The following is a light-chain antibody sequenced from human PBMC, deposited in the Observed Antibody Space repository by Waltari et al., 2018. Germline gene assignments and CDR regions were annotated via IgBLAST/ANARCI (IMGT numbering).Light chain of an antibody. J-gene: IGLJ2*01. V-gene: IGLV3-1*01. CDR1: KLGDKP. CDR3: QAWDSSLVV. Sequence: SYQLSQPPSVSVSPGQTASITCSGDKLGDKPASWYQQKPGQSPVKVIYLNSKRPSGIPERFSGSNSGNTATLTISGTQAMDEADYYCQAWDSSLVVFGGGTKLTVL. CDR2: LNS.